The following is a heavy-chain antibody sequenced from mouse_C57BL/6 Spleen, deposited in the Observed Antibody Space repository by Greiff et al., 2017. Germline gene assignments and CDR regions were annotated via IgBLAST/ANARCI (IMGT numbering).Heavy chain of an antibody. J-gene: IGHJ2*01. V-gene: IGHV5-6*02. Sequence: EVKLEESGGDLVKPGGSLKLSCASSGFTFSSYGMSWVRQTPDKRLAWVATISSGGSYTYYPDSVNGRFTISRDNAKNALYLQMSSLKSEDTAMYYCARQVDYWGQGTTLTVSS. CDR1: GFTFSSYG. CDR2: ISSGGSYT. CDR3: ARQVDY.